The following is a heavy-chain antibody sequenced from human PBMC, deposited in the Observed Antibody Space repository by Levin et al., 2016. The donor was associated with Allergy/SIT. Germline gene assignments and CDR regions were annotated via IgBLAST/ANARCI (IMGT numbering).Heavy chain of an antibody. Sequence: GSLRLSCAVYGGSFSGYYWSWIRQPPGKGLEWIGEINHSGSTNYNPSLKSRVTISVDTSKNQFSLKLSSVTAADTAVYYCASKRISCSSTSCYRYYYYYMDVWGKGTTVTVSS. CDR1: GGSFSGYY. J-gene: IGHJ6*03. D-gene: IGHD2-2*01. CDR2: INHSGST. CDR3: ASKRISCSSTSCYRYYYYYMDV. V-gene: IGHV4-34*01.